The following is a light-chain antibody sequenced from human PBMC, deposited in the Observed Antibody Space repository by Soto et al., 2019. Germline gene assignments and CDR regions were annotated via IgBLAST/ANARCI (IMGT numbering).Light chain of an antibody. Sequence: DIQMTQSPSTLSASVGDRVTITCRASQSISNWLAWYQQKPGKAPNLLIYDASSLQSGVPARFSGSASRTAFTLTITSLQPDDFATYYCQQYNTYSRTFGQGTKVDIK. J-gene: IGKJ1*01. CDR3: QQYNTYSRT. CDR2: DAS. CDR1: QSISNW. V-gene: IGKV1-5*01.